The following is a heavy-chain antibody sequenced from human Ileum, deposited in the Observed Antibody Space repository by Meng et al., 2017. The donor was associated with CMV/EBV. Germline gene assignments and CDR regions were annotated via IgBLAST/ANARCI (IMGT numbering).Heavy chain of an antibody. CDR2: ISFDGSND. D-gene: IGHD4-17*01. Sequence: GESLKISCEASGFTFNNYAINWVRQTPGKGLEWVAEISFDGSNDYYTDSAKGRFAVSRDNSMNALWLQMNNLRIDDTGVYYCARETTGLDYWGRGTLVTVSS. J-gene: IGHJ4*02. CDR1: GFTFNNYA. CDR3: ARETTGLDY. V-gene: IGHV3-30*09.